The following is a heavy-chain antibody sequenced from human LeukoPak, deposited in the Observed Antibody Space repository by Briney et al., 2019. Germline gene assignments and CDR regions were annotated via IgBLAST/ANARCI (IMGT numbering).Heavy chain of an antibody. V-gene: IGHV4-31*03. CDR2: IYYSGST. CDR1: GGSISSGGYY. Sequence: PSETLSLTCTVSGGSISSGGYYWSWIRQHPGKGLEWIGYIYYSGSTYYNPSLKSRVTILVDTSKNQFSLKLSSVTAADTAVYYCARDRRSLPDYYYYGMDVWGQGTTVTVSS. CDR3: ARDRRSLPDYYYYGMDV. J-gene: IGHJ6*02.